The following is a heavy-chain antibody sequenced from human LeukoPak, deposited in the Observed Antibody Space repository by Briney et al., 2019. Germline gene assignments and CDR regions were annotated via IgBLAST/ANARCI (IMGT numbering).Heavy chain of an antibody. Sequence: SETLSLTCAVSGYSISSGYYWGWIREPPGKGLQWIGSFYHSGSTYYNPSLNSRVTISVDTSKNQFSLKLSSVTAADTAVYYCARHEVDIVYTTRCHFDCWGQGTLVTVSS. J-gene: IGHJ4*02. CDR1: GYSISSGYY. CDR2: FYHSGST. V-gene: IGHV4-38-2*01. D-gene: IGHD5/OR15-5a*01. CDR3: ARHEVDIVYTTRCHFDC.